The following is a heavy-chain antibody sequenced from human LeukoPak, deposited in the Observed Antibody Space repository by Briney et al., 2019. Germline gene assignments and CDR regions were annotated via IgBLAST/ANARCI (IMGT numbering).Heavy chain of an antibody. J-gene: IGHJ5*02. CDR2: INPNSGAT. D-gene: IGHD2-2*01. Sequence: ASVKVSCKASGYTFTSYYMHWVRQAPGQGLEWMGIINPNSGATNYAQKFQGRVTLTRDTSISTAYLDLSRLRSDDTAVYYCARAQLGVVLLGFDPWGQGTLVTVSS. CDR1: GYTFTSYY. V-gene: IGHV1-2*02. CDR3: ARAQLGVVLLGFDP.